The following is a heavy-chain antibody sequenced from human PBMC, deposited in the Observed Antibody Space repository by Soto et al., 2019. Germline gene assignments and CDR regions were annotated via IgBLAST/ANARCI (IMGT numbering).Heavy chain of an antibody. Sequence: PSETLSLTCAVYGGSFSGYYWTWIRQPPWTGLEWIGEINHSGSTNYNPSLKSRVTISVDTSKNQFSLKLTSVTAADTAVYYCARDKTTGLFDYWCQGTLVTVSS. CDR2: INHSGST. J-gene: IGHJ4*02. D-gene: IGHD1-7*01. V-gene: IGHV4-34*01. CDR3: ARDKTTGLFDY. CDR1: GGSFSGYY.